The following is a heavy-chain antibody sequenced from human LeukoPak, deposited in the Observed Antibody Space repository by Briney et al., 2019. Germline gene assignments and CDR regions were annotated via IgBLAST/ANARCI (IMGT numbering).Heavy chain of an antibody. D-gene: IGHD3-22*01. CDR3: ARLYGSYDSSGYYQRSYYFDY. Sequence: SETLSLTCTVSGGSISSYYWSWIRQPPGKGLEWIGYIYYSGSTNYNPSLKSRVTISVDTSKNQFSLKLSSVTAADTAVYYCARLYGSYDSSGYYQRSYYFDYWGQGTLVTVSS. CDR2: IYYSGST. V-gene: IGHV4-59*08. CDR1: GGSISSYY. J-gene: IGHJ4*02.